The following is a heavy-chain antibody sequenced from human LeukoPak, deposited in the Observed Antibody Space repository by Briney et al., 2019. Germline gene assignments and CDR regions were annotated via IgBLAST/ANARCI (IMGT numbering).Heavy chain of an antibody. CDR3: ARDSLETSSGWFDP. D-gene: IGHD6-19*01. V-gene: IGHV3-33*01. J-gene: IGHJ5*02. CDR2: IWHDGSNK. CDR1: GFTFSSYG. Sequence: GGSLRLSCAASGFTFSSYGMHWVRQAPGKGLEWVAVIWHDGSNKYYADSVKGRSTISRDNSKNTLYLQMNSLRAEDTAVYYCARDSLETSSGWFDPWGQGTLVTVSS.